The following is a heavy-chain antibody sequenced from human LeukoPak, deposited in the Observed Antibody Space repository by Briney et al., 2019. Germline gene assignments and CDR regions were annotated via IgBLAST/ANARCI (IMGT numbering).Heavy chain of an antibody. CDR2: IYTCGFT. Sequence: GGSLGLSCAASEFTVSGDYMTWVRQAPGKGLEWLSVIYTCGFTYYAESVKGRFTISRDSSRNTLYLQMDNLRPEDTAVYYCARGARGKSLSYCSGGSAFDSWGQGAPVTVSS. J-gene: IGHJ4*02. D-gene: IGHD2-15*01. CDR1: EFTVSGDY. V-gene: IGHV3-66*01. CDR3: ARGARGKSLSYCSGGSAFDS.